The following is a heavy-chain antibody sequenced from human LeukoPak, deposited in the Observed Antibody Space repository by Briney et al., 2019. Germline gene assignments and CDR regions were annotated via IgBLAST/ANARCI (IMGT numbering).Heavy chain of an antibody. CDR1: GFTFSTYW. CDR2: IKQDGSEK. J-gene: IGHJ3*02. CDR3: ARESGFRGDAFDI. D-gene: IGHD3-10*01. V-gene: IGHV3-7*01. Sequence: QSGGSLRLSCAASGFTFSTYWMSWVRQAPGKGLEWVANIKQDGSEKYYVDSVKGRFTISRDNAKNSLYLQMNSLRAEDTAVYYCARESGFRGDAFDIWGQGTMVTVSS.